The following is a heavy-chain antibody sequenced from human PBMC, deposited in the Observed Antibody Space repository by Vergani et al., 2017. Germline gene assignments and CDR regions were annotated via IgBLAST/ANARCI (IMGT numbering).Heavy chain of an antibody. Sequence: EVQLLESGGGLVQPGGSLRLSCAASGFSFSTYSMSWVRQAPGKGLEWVSIISGSGGSTYYADSVKGRLTISRDNSKNTLYLQLNSLRAEDTAVYYCARGAGVTIFVNNYYMDVWGKGTTVTVSS. CDR2: ISGSGGST. D-gene: IGHD3-3*01. CDR1: GFSFSTYS. V-gene: IGHV3-23*01. J-gene: IGHJ6*03. CDR3: ARGAGVTIFVNNYYMDV.